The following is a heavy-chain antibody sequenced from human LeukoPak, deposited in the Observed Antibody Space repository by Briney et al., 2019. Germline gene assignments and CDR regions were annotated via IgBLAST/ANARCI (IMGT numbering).Heavy chain of an antibody. V-gene: IGHV3-7*05. D-gene: IGHD1-1*01. CDR1: GVTFSSYW. J-gene: IGHJ6*02. CDR2: IKQDGSEK. Sequence: VGSLRLSCAASGVTFSSYWMNWVRPAPGEGLERVAIIKQDGSEKYYVDFVKGRFSISRDNAKNSLYLQMNSLGADDTAVYYCAGGTGMDVWGQGTPVTVSS. CDR3: AGGTGMDV.